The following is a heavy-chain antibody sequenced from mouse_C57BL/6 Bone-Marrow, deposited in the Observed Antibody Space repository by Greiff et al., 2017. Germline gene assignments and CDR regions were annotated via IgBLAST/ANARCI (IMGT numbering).Heavy chain of an antibody. CDR2: INPNNGGT. CDR3: ARDDYEDAY. J-gene: IGHJ3*01. D-gene: IGHD2-4*01. Sequence: VQLLQSGPELVKPGASVKISCKASGYTFTDYYMNWVKQSHGKSLEWIGDINPNNGGTSYNQKFKGKATLTVDKSSSTAYMELRSLTSEDSAVYYCARDDYEDAYWGQGTLVTVAA. V-gene: IGHV1-26*01. CDR1: GYTFTDYY.